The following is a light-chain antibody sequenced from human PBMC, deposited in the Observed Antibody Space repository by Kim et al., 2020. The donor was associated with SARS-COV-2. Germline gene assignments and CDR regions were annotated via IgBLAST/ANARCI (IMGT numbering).Light chain of an antibody. CDR2: QDS. CDR1: NLGDKY. Sequence: SYELTQPPSVSVSPGQTASITCPGDNLGDKYACWYQQKPGQSPVLVIYQDSKRPSGIPERFSGSNSGNTVTLTISGTQAMDEADYYCQAWDSSLWVFGGGTQLTVL. J-gene: IGLJ3*02. V-gene: IGLV3-1*01. CDR3: QAWDSSLWV.